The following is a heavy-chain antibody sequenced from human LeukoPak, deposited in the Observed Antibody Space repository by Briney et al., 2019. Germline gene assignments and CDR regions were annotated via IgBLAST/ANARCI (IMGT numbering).Heavy chain of an antibody. V-gene: IGHV4-39*01. D-gene: IGHD3-10*01. J-gene: IGHJ5*02. CDR3: ARHYGP. CDR1: GGSIRNSSFY. Sequence: PSETLSLTCAVSGGSIRNSSFYWDWIRQPPGKGLEWIASIYSTGTTYYNPSIKSRVTISVDTSKNQFSLKLNSVTAADTAVYYCARHYGPWGQGTLVTVSS. CDR2: IYSTGTT.